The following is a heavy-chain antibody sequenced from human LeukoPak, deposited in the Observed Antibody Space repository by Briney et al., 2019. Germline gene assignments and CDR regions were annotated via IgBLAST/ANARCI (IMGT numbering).Heavy chain of an antibody. D-gene: IGHD1-14*01. CDR1: GGSITNYY. CDR3: ARASITYYYYYYMGV. V-gene: IGHV4-59*01. J-gene: IGHJ6*03. CDR2: IHYGGST. Sequence: NPSETLSLTCTVSGGSITNYYWTWIRQPPGKGLEWIGYIHYGGSTNYNPSLKSRVTISVDTSKNQFSLKLSSVTAADTAVYYCARASITYYYYYYMGVWGKGTTVTVSS.